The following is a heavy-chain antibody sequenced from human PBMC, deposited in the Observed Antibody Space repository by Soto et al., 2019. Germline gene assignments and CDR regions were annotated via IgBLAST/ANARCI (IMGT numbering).Heavy chain of an antibody. J-gene: IGHJ4*02. CDR2: ISDSGSNT. CDR1: GFTFSNYA. Sequence: PGGSLRLPCAAYGFTFSNYAMTWVRQAPGKGLEWVSTISDSGSNTYYADSVMGRFTISRDNSKNTLNLQMNSLRAEDTAVYYCAKFAAAAYCSSTSCSDYWGQGTLVTVSS. CDR3: AKFAAAAYCSSTSCSDY. V-gene: IGHV3-23*01. D-gene: IGHD2-2*01.